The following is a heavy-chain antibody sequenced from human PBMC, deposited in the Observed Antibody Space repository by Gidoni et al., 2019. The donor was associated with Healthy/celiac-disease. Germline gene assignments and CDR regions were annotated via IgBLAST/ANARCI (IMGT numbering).Heavy chain of an antibody. D-gene: IGHD6-19*01. V-gene: IGHV1-58*02. CDR3: AATTYSSGWYPWGDY. J-gene: IGHJ4*02. CDR1: GFTFSSPA. Sequence: QMRLVQSGPEVKKPGTSLKVPCKASGFTFSSPAMQWVRQARGQRLGWIGWIVVGSGNTNYAQKFHERVTITRDMSTSTAYMELSSLRSEDTAVYYCAATTYSSGWYPWGDYWGQGTLITVSS. CDR2: IVVGSGNT.